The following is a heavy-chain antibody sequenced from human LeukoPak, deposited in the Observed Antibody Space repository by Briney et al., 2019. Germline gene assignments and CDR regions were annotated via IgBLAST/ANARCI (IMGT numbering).Heavy chain of an antibody. CDR3: ARGHYSNYGGAWFDY. J-gene: IGHJ4*02. CDR1: GGSISSGGYY. V-gene: IGHV4-30-2*01. Sequence: SETLSLTCTVSGGSISSGGYYWSWIRQPPGKGLEWIGYIYHSGSTYYNPSLKSRVTISVDRSKNQFSLKLSSVTAADTAVYYCARGHYSNYGGAWFDYWGQGTLVTVSS. D-gene: IGHD4-11*01. CDR2: IYHSGST.